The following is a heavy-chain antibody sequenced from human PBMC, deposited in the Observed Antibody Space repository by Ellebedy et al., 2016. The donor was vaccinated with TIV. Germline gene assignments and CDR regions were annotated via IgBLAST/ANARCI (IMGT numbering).Heavy chain of an antibody. CDR3: ARDAYYYDTTGHAQSDH. J-gene: IGHJ4*02. CDR1: GGSITTYY. V-gene: IGHV4-4*07. D-gene: IGHD3-22*01. Sequence: SETLSLXCTVSGGSITTYYWSWIRQSAGKGLEWIGRIYSGGATYYNPSLGSRVTMSVDTSKSQFSLDLRSVTAADTAVYYCARDAYYYDTTGHAQSDHWGQGTLVTVSS. CDR2: IYSGGAT.